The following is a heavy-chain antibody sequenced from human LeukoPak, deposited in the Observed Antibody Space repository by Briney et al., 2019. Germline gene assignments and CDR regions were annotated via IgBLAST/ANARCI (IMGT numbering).Heavy chain of an antibody. J-gene: IGHJ3*02. D-gene: IGHD1-1*01. CDR3: ARDPLSTNDFDI. CDR1: GGSITNSY. V-gene: IGHV4-59*01. Sequence: SETLSLTCTVSGGSITNSYWNWSRQSPGKGLERMGYINYSGSTNYNPSLKSGVTISVDTSTNQFSLKLSSVTAADTAVYFCARDPLSTNDFDIWGQGTMVTVSS. CDR2: INYSGST.